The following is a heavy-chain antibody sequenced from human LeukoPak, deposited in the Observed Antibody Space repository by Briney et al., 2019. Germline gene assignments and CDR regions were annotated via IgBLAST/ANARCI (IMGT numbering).Heavy chain of an antibody. CDR1: GFTFSSYA. CDR2: ISGSGGST. D-gene: IGHD6-19*01. J-gene: IGHJ5*02. V-gene: IGHV3-23*01. Sequence: PGGSLRLSCAASGFTFSSYAMSWVRQAPGKGLEWVSAISGSGGSTYYADSVKGRFTISSDNSKNTVYLQMNSLRAEDTAVYYCARPRVPVAGTRWFDPWGQGALVTVSS. CDR3: ARPRVPVAGTRWFDP.